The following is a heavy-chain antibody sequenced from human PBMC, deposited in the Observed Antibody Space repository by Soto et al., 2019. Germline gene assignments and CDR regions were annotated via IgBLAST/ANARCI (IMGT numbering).Heavy chain of an antibody. D-gene: IGHD3-3*01. CDR2: INPNSGGT. CDR3: ARLVGLEWLLNIYYYGMDV. J-gene: IGHJ6*02. V-gene: IGHV1-2*02. Sequence: SVKVSCKASGYTFTGYYMHWVRQAPGQGLEWMGWINPNSGGTNYAQKFQGRVTMTRDTSISTAYMELSRLRSDDTAVYYCARLVGLEWLLNIYYYGMDVWGQGTTVTV. CDR1: GYTFTGYY.